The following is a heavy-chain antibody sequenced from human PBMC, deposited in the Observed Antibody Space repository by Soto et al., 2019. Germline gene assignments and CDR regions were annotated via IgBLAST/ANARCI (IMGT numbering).Heavy chain of an antibody. CDR2: ISWNSDST. CDR3: ARTTWCYGEPLDS. Sequence: DVHLVESGGGVAQPGRSLRLSCATSGFTFDDYAMHWVRQAPGKGLEWVSGISWNSDSTGYADSVKGRFTISRDNAKKSLFLQRNSLRSEDTAFYCCARTTWCYGEPLDSWGQGTLVTVSS. V-gene: IGHV3-9*01. D-gene: IGHD4-17*01. CDR1: GFTFDDYA. J-gene: IGHJ4*02.